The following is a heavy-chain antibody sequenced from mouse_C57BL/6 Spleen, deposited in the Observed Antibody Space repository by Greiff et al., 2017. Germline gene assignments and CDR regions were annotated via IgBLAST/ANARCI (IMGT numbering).Heavy chain of an antibody. J-gene: IGHJ1*03. V-gene: IGHV1-82*01. CDR1: GYAFSSSW. Sequence: VQLQQSGPELVKPGASVKISCKASGYAFSSSWMNWVKQRPGKGLEWIGRIYPGDGDTNYNGKFKGKATLTADKSSRTAYMQLSSLTSEDSAVYFCARYGNYWYFDVWGTGTTVTVSS. CDR2: IYPGDGDT. CDR3: ARYGNYWYFDV. D-gene: IGHD1-1*01.